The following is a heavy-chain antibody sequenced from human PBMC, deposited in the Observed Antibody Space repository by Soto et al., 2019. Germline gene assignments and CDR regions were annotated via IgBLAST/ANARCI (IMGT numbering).Heavy chain of an antibody. CDR1: GYTFTSYA. D-gene: IGHD2-15*01. J-gene: IGHJ5*02. CDR3: ARDRRYCSGGSCIANNWFDP. Sequence: ASVKVSCKASGYTFTSYAMHWVRQAPGQRLEWMGWINAGNGNTKYSQKFQGRVTITRDTSASTAYMELSSLRSEDTAVYYCARDRRYCSGGSCIANNWFDPWGQGTLVTVSS. V-gene: IGHV1-3*01. CDR2: INAGNGNT.